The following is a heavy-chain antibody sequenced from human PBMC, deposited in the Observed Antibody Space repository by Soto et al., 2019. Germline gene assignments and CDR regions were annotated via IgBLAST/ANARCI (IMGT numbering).Heavy chain of an antibody. D-gene: IGHD6-19*01. V-gene: IGHV3-48*02. CDR1: GFTFSSYS. J-gene: IGHJ5*02. CDR2: ISSSSSTI. CDR3: AREAGTWHLPLNWFDP. Sequence: EVQLVESGGGLVQPGGSLRLSCAASGFTFSSYSMNWVRQAPGKGLEWVSYISSSSSTIYYADSGKGRFTISRDNAKNSLYLKMNSLRDEDTAVYYCAREAGTWHLPLNWFDPWGQGTLVTVSS.